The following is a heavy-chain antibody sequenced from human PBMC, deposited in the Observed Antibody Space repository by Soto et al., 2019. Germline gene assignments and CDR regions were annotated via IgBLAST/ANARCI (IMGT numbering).Heavy chain of an antibody. V-gene: IGHV1-18*01. CDR2: LSAYNGDT. CDR1: GYTFINYG. Sequence: QVQLVQSGAEVKKPGASVRVSCKTSGYTFINYGITWVRQAPGQGLEWMGWLSAYNGDTSSSEKLQDRFTMTTDTSTGTVHMDLRSVTADDTAVYYCARWSAIVGGAEALDVWGQGTMVIVSS. D-gene: IGHD1-26*01. J-gene: IGHJ3*01. CDR3: ARWSAIVGGAEALDV.